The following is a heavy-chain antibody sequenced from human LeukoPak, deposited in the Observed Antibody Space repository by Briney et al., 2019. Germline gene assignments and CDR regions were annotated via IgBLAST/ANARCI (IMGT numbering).Heavy chain of an antibody. CDR2: VSGSGGST. CDR3: AKDLDIVATITGN. Sequence: GGSLRLSCAASGFTFSSYAMSWVRQAPGKGLERVSGVSGSGGSTYYADSVKGRFTISRDNSKDTLYLQMNSLRAEDTAVYYCAKDLDIVATITGNWGQGTLVTVSS. D-gene: IGHD5-12*01. V-gene: IGHV3-23*01. CDR1: GFTFSSYA. J-gene: IGHJ4*02.